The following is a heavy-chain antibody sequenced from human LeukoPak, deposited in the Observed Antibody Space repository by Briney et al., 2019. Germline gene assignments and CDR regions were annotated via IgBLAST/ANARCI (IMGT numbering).Heavy chain of an antibody. CDR1: GGSIINYY. V-gene: IGHV4-59*01. J-gene: IGHJ4*02. Sequence: PSETLSLTCSVSGGSIINYYWSWIRQPPGKGLEYIGYVFYNGITKYNPSLRSRVTISVDTSQNQFSLKLRTVTAADTAVYYCARLPCTSCPSDYWGQGTLVTASS. CDR2: VFYNGIT. D-gene: IGHD2-2*01. CDR3: ARLPCTSCPSDY.